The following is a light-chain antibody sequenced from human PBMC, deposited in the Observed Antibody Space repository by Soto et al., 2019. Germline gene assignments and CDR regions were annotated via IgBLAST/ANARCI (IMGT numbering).Light chain of an antibody. Sequence: QSVLTQPASVSGSPGQSITISCTGTSREVGSYNYVSWYQQHPGKAPKLMIYEVSDRPSGISSRFSCSKSGNTDSLTISGRQTEEEADYYFSSYTSGSTLFGTGTK. CDR1: SREVGSYNY. J-gene: IGLJ1*01. CDR2: EVS. CDR3: SSYTSGSTL. V-gene: IGLV2-14*01.